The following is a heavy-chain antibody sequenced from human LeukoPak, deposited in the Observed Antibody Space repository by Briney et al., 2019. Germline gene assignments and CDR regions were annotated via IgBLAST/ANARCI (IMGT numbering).Heavy chain of an antibody. CDR3: ARGSTYYDSSGQVPFDY. CDR1: GFTFSNYG. J-gene: IGHJ4*02. Sequence: PGGSLRLSCAASGFTFSNYGMHWVRQAPGKGLEWVAVIWFDGSNKYYADSVKGRFTISRDNLKNTLYLQMNSLRAEDTAVYYCARGSTYYDSSGQVPFDYWGQGTLVTVSS. CDR2: IWFDGSNK. V-gene: IGHV3-33*01. D-gene: IGHD3-22*01.